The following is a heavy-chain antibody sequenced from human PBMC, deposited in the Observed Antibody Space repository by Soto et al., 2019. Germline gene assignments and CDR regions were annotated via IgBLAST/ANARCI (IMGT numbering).Heavy chain of an antibody. V-gene: IGHV1-69*01. CDR1: GGTFSSYA. Sequence: QVQLVQSGAEVKKPGSSVKVSCKASGGTFSSYAISWVRQAPGQGLEWMGGIIPIFGTANYAQKFQGRVTITADESTSTAYMELSSLRSDDTAVYYCARGGITMVRGVITGFDYWGQGTLVTVSS. J-gene: IGHJ4*02. D-gene: IGHD3-10*01. CDR3: ARGGITMVRGVITGFDY. CDR2: IIPIFGTA.